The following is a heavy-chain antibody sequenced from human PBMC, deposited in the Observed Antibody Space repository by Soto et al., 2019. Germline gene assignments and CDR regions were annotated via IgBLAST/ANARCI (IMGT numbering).Heavy chain of an antibody. V-gene: IGHV1-3*01. CDR2: INPDNGNT. J-gene: IGHJ5*02. Sequence: ASVKVSCKASGYTFTRYTMNWVRQAPGQRLEWMGWINPDNGNTKSSQKFQDRVIITRDTSASTAYMDLSSLRSEDTAVYYCARGVATGQLDPWGQGTLVTVSS. CDR1: GYTFTRYT. D-gene: IGHD2-2*01. CDR3: ARGVATGQLDP.